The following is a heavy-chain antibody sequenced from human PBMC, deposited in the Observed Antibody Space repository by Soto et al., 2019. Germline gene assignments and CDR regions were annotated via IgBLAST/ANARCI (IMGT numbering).Heavy chain of an antibody. J-gene: IGHJ6*02. V-gene: IGHV5-51*01. CDR3: ARLESSGWYRQEVYYGMDV. Sequence: PGESLKISCKGSGYSFTSYWIGWVRQMPGKGLEWMGIIYPGDSDTRYSPSFQGQVTISADKSISTAYLQWSSLKASDTAMYYCARLESSGWYRQEVYYGMDVWGQGTTVTVSS. CDR2: IYPGDSDT. CDR1: GYSFTSYW. D-gene: IGHD6-19*01.